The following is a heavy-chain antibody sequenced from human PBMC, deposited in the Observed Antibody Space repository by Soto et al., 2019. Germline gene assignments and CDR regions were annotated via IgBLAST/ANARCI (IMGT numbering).Heavy chain of an antibody. V-gene: IGHV3-23*01. CDR1: GFTFSSYS. Sequence: EVQLLESGGGLAQPGGSLRLSCAASGFTFSSYSMNWVRRAPGKGLEWVSAFSAGGGDNTHYADSVKGRFTISRDNSKNTLFLQMNSLRAEETARYYCAREARYDRGAYHDEWIDYWGQGTLVTVSS. D-gene: IGHD3-16*01. CDR2: FSAGGGDNT. CDR3: AREARYDRGAYHDEWIDY. J-gene: IGHJ4*02.